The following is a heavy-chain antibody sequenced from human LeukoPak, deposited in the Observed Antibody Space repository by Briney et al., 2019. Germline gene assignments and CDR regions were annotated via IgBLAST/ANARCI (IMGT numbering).Heavy chain of an antibody. CDR3: ATDPMVTMVRGPIEGL. CDR2: FDPEDGET. D-gene: IGHD3-10*01. CDR1: GYTLTELS. V-gene: IGHV1-24*01. J-gene: IGHJ4*02. Sequence: ASVKVSCKVSGYTLTELSMHWVRQAPGKGLEWMGGFDPEDGETIYAQKFQGRVTMTEDTSTDTAYMELSSLRSEDTAVYYCATDPMVTMVRGPIEGLWGQGTLVTVSS.